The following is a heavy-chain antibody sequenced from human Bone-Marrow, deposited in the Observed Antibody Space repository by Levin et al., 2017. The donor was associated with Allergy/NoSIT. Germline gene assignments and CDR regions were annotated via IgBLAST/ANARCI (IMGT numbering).Heavy chain of an antibody. J-gene: IGHJ6*02. Sequence: GESLKISCAASGFTFSSYGMHWVRQAPGKGLEWVAVIWYDGSNKYYADSVKGRFTISRDNSKNTLYLQMNSLRAEDTAVYYCARDPVDTAMAHHYYGMDVWGQGTTVTVSS. D-gene: IGHD5-18*01. V-gene: IGHV3-33*01. CDR1: GFTFSSYG. CDR3: ARDPVDTAMAHHYYGMDV. CDR2: IWYDGSNK.